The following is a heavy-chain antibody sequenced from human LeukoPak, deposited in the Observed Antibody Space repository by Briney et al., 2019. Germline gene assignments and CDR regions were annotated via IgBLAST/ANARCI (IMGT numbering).Heavy chain of an antibody. V-gene: IGHV4-61*01. J-gene: IGHJ4*02. Sequence: PSETLSLTCTVSGASVSSGSYYWTWIRRPPGKGLEWIGYVYYSGTTNYNPSLKSRVTISIDLSKNQFSLKLSSVTAADTAIYYCARDETKPAAGLEYWGQGALVTVSS. CDR2: VYYSGTT. CDR1: GASVSSGSYY. CDR3: ARDETKPAAGLEY. D-gene: IGHD6-13*01.